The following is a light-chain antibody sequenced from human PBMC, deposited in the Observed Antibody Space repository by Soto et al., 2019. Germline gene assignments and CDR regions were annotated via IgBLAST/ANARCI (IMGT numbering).Light chain of an antibody. CDR2: DAS. CDR3: QQYNTSPWT. Sequence: DIQMTQSPSTLSASAGGRVTITCRASQSIRRRLAWYQQKPGKAPNLLIYDASSLDSGVPSRFSGGGSGTEFTLTISSLQPEDFASYYWQQYNTSPWTFGQGTKVELK. CDR1: QSIRRR. V-gene: IGKV1-5*01. J-gene: IGKJ1*01.